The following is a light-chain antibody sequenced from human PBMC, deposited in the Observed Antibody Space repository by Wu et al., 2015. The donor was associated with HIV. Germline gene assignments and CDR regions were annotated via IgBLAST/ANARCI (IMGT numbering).Light chain of an antibody. CDR2: GAS. CDR1: QSVSSN. Sequence: EIVVTQSPATLSVSPGERATLSCRASQSVSSNLAWYQQKPGQAPWLLIYGASTRATGIPARVSGSGSGTEFTLTISNMQSEDFAVYYCQFYDNWPPTWTFGQGTKVEIK. CDR3: QFYDNWPPTWT. V-gene: IGKV3-15*01. J-gene: IGKJ1*01.